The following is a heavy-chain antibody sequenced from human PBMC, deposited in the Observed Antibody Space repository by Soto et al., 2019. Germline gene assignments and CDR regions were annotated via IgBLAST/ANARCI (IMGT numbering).Heavy chain of an antibody. CDR2: ISGGGGST. J-gene: IGHJ4*02. CDR3: AKDGRRWDLPADY. Sequence: SLRLSCAASGFTFSSYAMSWVRQAPGKGLEWVSAISGGGGSTYYADSVKGRFTISRDNSKNTLYLQMNSLRAEDTAVYYCAKDGRRWDLPADYWGQGALVTVSS. D-gene: IGHD1-26*01. CDR1: GFTFSSYA. V-gene: IGHV3-23*01.